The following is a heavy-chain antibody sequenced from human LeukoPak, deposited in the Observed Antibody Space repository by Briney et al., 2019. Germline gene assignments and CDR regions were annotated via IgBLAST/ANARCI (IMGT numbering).Heavy chain of an antibody. CDR3: ARDRGAEYCSSTSCYRDNWFDP. Sequence: SQTLSLTCAVSGGSISSGGYSWSWIRQPPGKGLVWIGYIYHSGSTYYNPSLKSRFTISVDRSKNQFSLKLSSVTAADTAVYYCARDRGAEYCSSTSCYRDNWFDPWGQGTLVTVSS. J-gene: IGHJ5*02. V-gene: IGHV4-30-2*01. D-gene: IGHD2-2*02. CDR1: GGSISSGGYS. CDR2: IYHSGST.